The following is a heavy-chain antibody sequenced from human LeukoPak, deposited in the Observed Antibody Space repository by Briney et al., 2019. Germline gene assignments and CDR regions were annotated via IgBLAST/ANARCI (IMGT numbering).Heavy chain of an antibody. Sequence: GGSLRLSCAASGFSLTSSAMNWVRQAPGKGLEWVANIKYDRSEKYYVDSVKGRFTISRDNANNSLYLELNSLRADDTAVYYCARGGWRSIDYWGQGSLVTVSS. CDR2: IKYDRSEK. CDR1: GFSLTSSA. CDR3: ARGGWRSIDY. V-gene: IGHV3-7*01. J-gene: IGHJ4*02. D-gene: IGHD6-19*01.